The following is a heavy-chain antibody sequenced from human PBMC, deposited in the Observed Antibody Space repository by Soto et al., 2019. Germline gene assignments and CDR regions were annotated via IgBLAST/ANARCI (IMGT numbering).Heavy chain of an antibody. CDR3: ARIDQGSYDFWSGQNWDWFDP. CDR2: IYYSGST. V-gene: IGHV4-59*01. D-gene: IGHD3-3*01. Sequence: PSETLSLTCTVSGDSISSYYWSWIRQPPGKGLEWIGYIYYSGSTNYNPSLKSRVTISVDTSKNQFSLKLSSVTAADTAVYYCARIDQGSYDFWSGQNWDWFDPWGQGTLVTVSS. CDR1: GDSISSYY. J-gene: IGHJ5*02.